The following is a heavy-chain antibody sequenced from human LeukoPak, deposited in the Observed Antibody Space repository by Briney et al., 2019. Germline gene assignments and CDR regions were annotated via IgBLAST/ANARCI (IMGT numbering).Heavy chain of an antibody. D-gene: IGHD3-10*01. CDR1: GFTFSSYW. V-gene: IGHV3-74*01. CDR3: ARDRGYSIDY. CDR2: IKSDGSST. Sequence: GGSLRLSCAASGFTFSSYWMHWVRQAPGKGLVWVSLIKSDGSSTTYADSVKGRFTISRDNAKDTLYLQMNSLRAEDTAVYYCARDRGYSIDYWGLGTLVTVSS. J-gene: IGHJ4*02.